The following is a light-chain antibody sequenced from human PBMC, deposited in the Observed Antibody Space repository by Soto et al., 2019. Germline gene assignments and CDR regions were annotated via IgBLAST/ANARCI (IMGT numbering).Light chain of an antibody. CDR3: FSHRGGDSHV. CDR1: SGDVGGYNY. Sequence: QSVLTQPASVSGSPGQSITISCTGTSGDVGGYNYVSWYQQYPGKAPKLIIYGVTNRPSGVSNRFSGSKTGNTASLTISGLQAEDEADYYCFSHRGGDSHVFGTGTKVTVL. J-gene: IGLJ1*01. V-gene: IGLV2-14*01. CDR2: GVT.